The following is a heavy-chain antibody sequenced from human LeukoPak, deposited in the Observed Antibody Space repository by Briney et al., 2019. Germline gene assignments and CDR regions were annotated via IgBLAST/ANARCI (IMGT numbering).Heavy chain of an antibody. J-gene: IGHJ5*02. V-gene: IGHV3-7*01. D-gene: IGHD3-16*01. Sequence: PGGSLRLYCTGSGFSVSNFWMAWVRQAPGKGLEWVANINEDETGKYYVDSVKGRFTISRDNAKNSLFLQMYGVRVEDTAVYYCATDALSYPNTWGQGTQVTVSS. CDR3: ATDALSYPNT. CDR2: INEDETGK. CDR1: GFSVSNFW.